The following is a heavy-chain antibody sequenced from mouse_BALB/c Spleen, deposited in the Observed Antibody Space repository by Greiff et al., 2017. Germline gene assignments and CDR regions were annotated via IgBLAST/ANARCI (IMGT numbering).Heavy chain of an antibody. D-gene: IGHD1-2*01. CDR1: GYTFTDYA. J-gene: IGHJ2*01. CDR3: ARSPLRRSYFAD. CDR2: ISTYYGDA. Sequence: VQLQQSGAELVRPGVSVKISCKGSGYTFTDYAMHWVKQSHAKSLEWIGVISTYYGDASYNQKFKGKATMTVDKSSSTAYMELARLTSEDSAIYYCARSPLRRSYFADWGQGTTLTVSS. V-gene: IGHV1S137*01.